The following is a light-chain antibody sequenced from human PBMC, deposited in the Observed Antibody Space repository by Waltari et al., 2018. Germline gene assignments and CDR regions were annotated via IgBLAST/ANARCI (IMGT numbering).Light chain of an antibody. Sequence: QSGLTQPASVSGSPGPSITISCTGTSSYVGNYNLVSWYQQYPGKAPKLMVYEVTKRTSGVSDRFSGSKSGNTASLTIYGLQSEDEADYYCCSYAGLGIYVFGTGTKVTVL. CDR2: EVT. CDR3: CSYAGLGIYV. J-gene: IGLJ1*01. V-gene: IGLV2-23*02. CDR1: SSYVGNYNL.